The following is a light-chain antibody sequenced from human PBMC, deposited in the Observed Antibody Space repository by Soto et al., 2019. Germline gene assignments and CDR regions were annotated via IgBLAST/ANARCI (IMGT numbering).Light chain of an antibody. CDR2: LNSDGSH. V-gene: IGLV4-69*01. CDR3: QTWGTGIHVV. J-gene: IGLJ2*01. Sequence: QPVLTQSPSASASLGASVKLTCTLSSGHSSYAIAWHQQQPEKGPRYLMKLNSDGSHSKGDGIPDRFSGCSSGAERYLTISSLQSEDEAGYYCQTWGTGIHVVFGGGTKGTVL. CDR1: SGHSSYA.